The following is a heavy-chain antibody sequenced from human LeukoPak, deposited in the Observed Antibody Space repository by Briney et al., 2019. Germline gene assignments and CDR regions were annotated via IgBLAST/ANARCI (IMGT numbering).Heavy chain of an antibody. CDR3: ARDRSGGTHAFDI. V-gene: IGHV3-48*03. D-gene: IGHD2-15*01. J-gene: IGHJ3*02. CDR1: GFTFSSYE. Sequence: PGGSLRLSCAASGFTFSSYEMNWVRQAPGKGLEWVSYISSRGSTIYYADSVKGRFTISRDNAKNSLYLQMNSLRAEDTAVYYCARDRSGGTHAFDIWGQGTMVTVSS. CDR2: ISSRGSTI.